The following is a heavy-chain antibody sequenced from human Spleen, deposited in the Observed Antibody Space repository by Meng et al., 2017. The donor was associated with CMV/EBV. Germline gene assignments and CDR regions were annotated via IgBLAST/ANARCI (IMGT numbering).Heavy chain of an antibody. Sequence: ASVKVSCKASGDNFDSYGISWVRQAPGQGLEWMGWISVYNDNTNYAQKFQGRVTMTRDTSISTAYMELSRLRSDDTAVYYCARIASIAARPPDYWGQGTLVTVSS. D-gene: IGHD6-6*01. V-gene: IGHV1-18*01. CDR2: ISVYNDNT. J-gene: IGHJ4*02. CDR3: ARIASIAARPPDY. CDR1: GDNFDSYG.